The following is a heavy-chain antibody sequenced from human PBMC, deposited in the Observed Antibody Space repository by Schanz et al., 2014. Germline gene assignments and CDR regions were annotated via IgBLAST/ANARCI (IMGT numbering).Heavy chain of an antibody. CDR3: ARLGTGMAVAGSVIDSYYYYMDV. D-gene: IGHD6-19*01. CDR1: GYTFTDYG. CDR2: ISTSNGNT. V-gene: IGHV1-18*01. J-gene: IGHJ6*03. Sequence: QVQVVQSGAEVKKPGASVKVSCKASGYTFTDYGVIWVRQAPGQGLEWMGWISTSNGNTNYAQKLQGRVTMTTDTSTSTAYMELRSLRSDDTAVYYCARLGTGMAVAGSVIDSYYYYMDVWGEGTTVTVSS.